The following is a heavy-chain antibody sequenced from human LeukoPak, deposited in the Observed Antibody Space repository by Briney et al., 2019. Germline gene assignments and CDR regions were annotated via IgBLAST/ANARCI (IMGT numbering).Heavy chain of an antibody. V-gene: IGHV1-2*02. J-gene: IGHJ3*01. CDR1: GYTFTGYY. D-gene: IGHD1-26*01. Sequence: GASVKVSCKASGYTFTGYYMHWVRQAPGQGLEWVGWINPNSGGTNYAQTFQGRVTMTRDTSISTAYMELSRLRSDDTAVYYCARDGGDSGSDAFDVWGQGTMVTVSS. CDR3: ARDGGDSGSDAFDV. CDR2: INPNSGGT.